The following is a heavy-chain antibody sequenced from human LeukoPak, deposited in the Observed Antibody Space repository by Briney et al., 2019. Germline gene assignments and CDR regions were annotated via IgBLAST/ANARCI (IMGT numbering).Heavy chain of an antibody. J-gene: IGHJ4*02. V-gene: IGHV3-21*01. CDR2: ISSSSSYI. CDR3: ARGTLGYDGSGYYYVPLYFDY. CDR1: GFTLSSYS. D-gene: IGHD3-22*01. Sequence: PGGSLRLSCAASGFTLSSYSMNWVRQAPGKGLEWVSSISSSSSYIYYADSVKGRFTIPRDNAKNSLYLQMNSLRAEDTAVYYCARGTLGYDGSGYYYVPLYFDYWGQGTLVTVSS.